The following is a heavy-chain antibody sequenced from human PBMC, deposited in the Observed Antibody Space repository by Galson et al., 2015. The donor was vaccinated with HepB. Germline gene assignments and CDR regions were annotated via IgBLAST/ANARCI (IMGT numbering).Heavy chain of an antibody. CDR3: ARLAYCGGDCYSDY. Sequence: SLRLSCAASGFTLSSYSMNWVRQAPGKGLEWVSSIRSSSSYIYYADSVKGRFTISRDNAKNSLYLQMNSLRAEDTAVYYCARLAYCGGDCYSDYWGQGTLVTVFS. CDR2: IRSSSSYI. CDR1: GFTLSSYS. D-gene: IGHD2-21*02. V-gene: IGHV3-21*01. J-gene: IGHJ4*02.